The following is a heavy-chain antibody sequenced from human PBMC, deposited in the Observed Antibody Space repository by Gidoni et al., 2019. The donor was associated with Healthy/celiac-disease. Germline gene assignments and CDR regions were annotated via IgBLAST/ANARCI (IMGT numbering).Heavy chain of an antibody. J-gene: IGHJ4*02. V-gene: IGHV3-53*01. CDR2: LSSGGSP. D-gene: IGHD3-22*01. CDR3: ARDTYYYDSSGGFDY. Sequence: EVQLVESGGGWIQPGGSLRLSCAASGFTVSSNYRSWVSQAPGKGLEWVSVLSSGGSPYSAASVKGRFTISRANSKNPLYLQMNSLRAEDTAVYYCARDTYYYDSSGGFDYWGQGTLVTVSS. CDR1: GFTVSSNY.